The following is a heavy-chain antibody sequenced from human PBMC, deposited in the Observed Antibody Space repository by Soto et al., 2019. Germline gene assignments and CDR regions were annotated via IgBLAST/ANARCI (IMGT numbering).Heavy chain of an antibody. J-gene: IGHJ6*03. V-gene: IGHV1-2*04. Sequence: ASVKVSCKASGYTFTGYYMHWLRQAPGQGLEWMGWINPNSGGTNYAQKLQGWVTMTRDTSISTAYMELSRLRSDDTAVYYCARAPNWKDYYYYMDGWGKGTPVTVSS. CDR3: ARAPNWKDYYYYMDG. CDR1: GYTFTGYY. D-gene: IGHD1-20*01. CDR2: INPNSGGT.